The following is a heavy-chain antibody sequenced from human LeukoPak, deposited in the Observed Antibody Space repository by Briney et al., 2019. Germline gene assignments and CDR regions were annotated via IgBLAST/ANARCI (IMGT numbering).Heavy chain of an antibody. CDR2: IWYDGSNK. D-gene: IGHD1-14*01. Sequence: PGGSLRLSCAASGFTFSSYGMHWVRQAPGKGLEWVAVIWYDGSNKYYADSVKGRFTISGDNSKNTLYLQMNSLRAEDTAVYYCAKGGEPSYYYYYMDVWGKGTTVTVSS. CDR3: AKGGEPSYYYYYMDV. J-gene: IGHJ6*03. V-gene: IGHV3-33*06. CDR1: GFTFSSYG.